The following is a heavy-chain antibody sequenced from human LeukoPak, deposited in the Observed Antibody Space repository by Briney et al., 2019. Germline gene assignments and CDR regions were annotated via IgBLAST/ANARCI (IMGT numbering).Heavy chain of an antibody. Sequence: SETLSLTCTVSGGSISSYYWSWIRQPPGKGLEWIGYIYYSGSTNYNPSLKSRVTISVDTSKNQFSLKLSSVTAADTAVYYCARPIFPNNDYRDYWGQGTLVTVSS. CDR1: GGSISSYY. D-gene: IGHD3-3*01. CDR2: IYYSGST. J-gene: IGHJ4*02. CDR3: ARPIFPNNDYRDY. V-gene: IGHV4-59*08.